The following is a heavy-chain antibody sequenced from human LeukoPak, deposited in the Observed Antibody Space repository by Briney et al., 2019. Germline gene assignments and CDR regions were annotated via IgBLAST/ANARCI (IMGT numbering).Heavy chain of an antibody. CDR1: GFTFGDYA. CDR3: TRDPYDYVWGSYRPSQPN. Sequence: GGSLRLSCTASGFTFGDYAMSWVRQAPGKGLEWVGFIRSKAYGGTTEYAASVKGRFTISRDDSKSIAYLQMNSLKTEDTAVYYCTRDPYDYVWGSYRPSQPNWGQGTLVTVSS. D-gene: IGHD3-16*02. V-gene: IGHV3-49*04. CDR2: IRSKAYGGTT. J-gene: IGHJ4*02.